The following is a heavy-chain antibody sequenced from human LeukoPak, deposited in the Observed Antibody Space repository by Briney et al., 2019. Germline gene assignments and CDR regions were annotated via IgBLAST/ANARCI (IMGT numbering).Heavy chain of an antibody. J-gene: IGHJ4*02. CDR3: ARSSGASDY. D-gene: IGHD2-15*01. CDR1: GYSFSTYW. V-gene: IGHV5-51*01. CDR2: IYPRDSDT. Sequence: GGSLKISCKGFGYSFSTYWIAWVRQMPGKGLEWVGIIYPRDSDTRYSPSFQGQVTISADKSISTAYLHWSSLKASDTAIYYCARSSGASDYWGQGTLVSVSS.